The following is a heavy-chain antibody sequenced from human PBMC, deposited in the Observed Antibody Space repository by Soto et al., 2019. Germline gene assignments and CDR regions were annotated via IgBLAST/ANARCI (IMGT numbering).Heavy chain of an antibody. CDR3: ARSRRITIFGVVYPGLDP. D-gene: IGHD3-3*01. Sequence: QVQLVQSGAEVKKPGSSVKVSCKASGGTFSSYAISWVRQAPGQGLEWMGGIIPIFDTANYAQKFQGRVTITADESTSTAYKELSSLRSEDTAVYYCARSRRITIFGVVYPGLDPWGQGTLVTVSS. CDR2: IIPIFDTA. CDR1: GGTFSSYA. V-gene: IGHV1-69*01. J-gene: IGHJ5*02.